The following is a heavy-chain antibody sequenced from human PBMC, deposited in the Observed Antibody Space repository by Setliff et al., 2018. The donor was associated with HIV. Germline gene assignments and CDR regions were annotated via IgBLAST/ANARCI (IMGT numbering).Heavy chain of an antibody. Sequence: SETLSLTCSVYGDSIGSNTFYWGWLRQPPGKEPEWIGSINHSGNTYYYPSLKSRVTMSVDTSKNQFSLRLSSVTATDTAVYYCARHRAGSSGFPLDFWGQGILVTVSS. V-gene: IGHV4-39*01. D-gene: IGHD6-25*01. CDR3: ARHRAGSSGFPLDF. CDR2: INHSGNT. J-gene: IGHJ4*02. CDR1: GDSIGSNTFY.